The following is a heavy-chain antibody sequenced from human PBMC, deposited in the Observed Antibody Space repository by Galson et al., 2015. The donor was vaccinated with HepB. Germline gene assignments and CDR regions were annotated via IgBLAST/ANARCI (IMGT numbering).Heavy chain of an antibody. V-gene: IGHV3-49*03. CDR1: GFTFGDYA. J-gene: IGHJ5*02. CDR2: IRSKAYGGTT. D-gene: IGHD5-18*01. Sequence: SLRLSCAASGFTFGDYAMSWFRQAPGQGLEWVGFIRSKAYGGTTEYAASVKGKFTISRDDSKSIAYLQMNSLKTEDTAVYYCTREGVDTAMGGGNWFDPWGQGTLVTVSS. CDR3: TREGVDTAMGGGNWFDP.